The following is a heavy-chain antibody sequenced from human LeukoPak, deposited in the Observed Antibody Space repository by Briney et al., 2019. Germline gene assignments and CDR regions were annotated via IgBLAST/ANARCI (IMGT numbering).Heavy chain of an antibody. J-gene: IGHJ4*02. CDR1: GGSISGYY. CDR3: KRYTSGWHEIY. CDR2: IYYSGNT. Sequence: SETLSLTCTVSGGSISGYYWSWIRQPPGKGLEWIGYIYYSGNTNYNPSLKSRLTISVDTSKNQFSLKLSSVTAADTAVYYCKRYTSGWHEIYWGPGTLVTVSS. V-gene: IGHV4-59*01. D-gene: IGHD6-19*01.